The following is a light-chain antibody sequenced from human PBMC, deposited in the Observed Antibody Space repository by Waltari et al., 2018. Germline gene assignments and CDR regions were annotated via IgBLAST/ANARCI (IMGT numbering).Light chain of an antibody. CDR2: ENT. J-gene: IGLJ3*02. CDR3: QSYDNSRRGSLL. V-gene: IGLV1-40*01. Sequence: QSVLTQAPSVSGAPGPSVPISCPRGDPRLPPIGVNRHQPPPGRVPKPLIYENTKRPSGVPDRFSGSKSGTSASLAIEGLQPEDEGDYYCQSYDNSRRGSLLFGGGTKVTV. CDR1: DPRLPPIG.